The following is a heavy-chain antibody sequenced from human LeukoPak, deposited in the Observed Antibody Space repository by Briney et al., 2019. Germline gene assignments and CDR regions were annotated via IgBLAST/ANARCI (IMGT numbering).Heavy chain of an antibody. Sequence: SETLSITCTVSGGSISSYYWSWIRQPPGKGLEWIGYIYYSGSTNYNPSLKSRVTISVDTSKNQFSLKLSSVTAADTAVYYCARHDWAGGSFDYWGQGTLVTVSS. CDR3: ARHDWAGGSFDY. CDR2: IYYSGST. D-gene: IGHD2-21*01. J-gene: IGHJ4*02. V-gene: IGHV4-59*08. CDR1: GGSISSYY.